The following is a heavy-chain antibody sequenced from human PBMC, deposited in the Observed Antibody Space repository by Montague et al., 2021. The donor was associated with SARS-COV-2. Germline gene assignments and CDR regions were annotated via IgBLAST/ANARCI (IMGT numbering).Heavy chain of an antibody. J-gene: IGHJ2*01. Sequence: TLSLTCSVSSGSIRRGSYYWTWIRQPAGKGLESIGRIYTGGTTXYXXXXKXRVTISLDTSKNQFSLNLKSVTAADTAVYFCARDAGGAAAGKGRYFDLWGRGTLVTVSS. CDR3: ARDAGGAAAGKGRYFDL. V-gene: IGHV4-61*02. D-gene: IGHD6-13*01. CDR2: IYTGGTT. CDR1: SGSIRRGSYY.